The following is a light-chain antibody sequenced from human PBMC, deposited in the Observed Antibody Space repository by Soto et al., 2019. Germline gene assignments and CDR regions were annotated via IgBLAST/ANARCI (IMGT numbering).Light chain of an antibody. CDR2: EVT. V-gene: IGLV2-8*01. CDR1: SSDVGGYNY. Sequence: SALTQPPSASGSPGQSVTISCTGTSSDVGGYNYVSWYQQYSGKAPKLIIYEVTKRPSGVPDRFSGSKSGNTASLTVSGLQADDEADYYCSSYAGSNNFVVFGGGTKLTVL. CDR3: SSYAGSNNFVV. J-gene: IGLJ2*01.